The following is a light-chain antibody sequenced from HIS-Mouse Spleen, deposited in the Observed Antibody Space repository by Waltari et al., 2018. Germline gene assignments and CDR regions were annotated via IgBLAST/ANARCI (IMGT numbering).Light chain of an antibody. Sequence: DIQLTHSPSTLSASVGDRVTITCLASQSISSWLAWYQQKPGKAPKLLIYKASSLESGVPSRFSGSGSGTEFTLTISSLQPDDFATYYCQQYNSWWTFGQGTKVEIK. CDR2: KAS. V-gene: IGKV1-5*03. CDR3: QQYNSWWT. CDR1: QSISSW. J-gene: IGKJ1*01.